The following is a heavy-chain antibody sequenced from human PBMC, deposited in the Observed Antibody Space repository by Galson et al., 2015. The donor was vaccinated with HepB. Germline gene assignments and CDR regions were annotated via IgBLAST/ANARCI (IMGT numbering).Heavy chain of an antibody. Sequence: IFGTANYAQKFQGRVTITADKSTSTAYMELSSLRSEDTAVYYCARSSRAVGLPNDLYIWGQGTMVTVSS. J-gene: IGHJ3*02. V-gene: IGHV1-69*06. D-gene: IGHD2-2*01. CDR3: ARSSRAVGLPNDLYI. CDR2: IFGTA.